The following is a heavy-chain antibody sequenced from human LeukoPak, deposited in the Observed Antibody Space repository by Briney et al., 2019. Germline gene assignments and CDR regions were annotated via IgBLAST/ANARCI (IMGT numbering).Heavy chain of an antibody. CDR3: ARDSLVRGYYYGMDV. V-gene: IGHV3-48*03. CDR2: ISSSGNTI. Sequence: GGPLRLSCAASGFTFSDYEMNWVRQAPEKGLEWVSYISSSGNTIYHADSVKGRFTISRDNAKNSLYLQMNSLRAEDKAVYYCARDSLVRGYYYGMDVWGQGTTVTVSS. D-gene: IGHD3-10*01. J-gene: IGHJ6*02. CDR1: GFTFSDYE.